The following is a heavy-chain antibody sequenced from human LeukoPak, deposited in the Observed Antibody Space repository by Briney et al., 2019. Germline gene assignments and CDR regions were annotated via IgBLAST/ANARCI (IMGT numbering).Heavy chain of an antibody. V-gene: IGHV3-23*01. CDR2: ISGSGGST. CDR3: ARGAGSSWFYR. CDR1: GFTFSSYA. D-gene: IGHD5-12*01. Sequence: GSLRLSCAASGFTFSSYAMSWVRQAPGKGLAWVSAISGSGGSTYYADSVKGRFTISRDNAKNSLYLQMNSLREEDTAVYYCARGAGSSWFYRWGQGTLVIVSS. J-gene: IGHJ5*02.